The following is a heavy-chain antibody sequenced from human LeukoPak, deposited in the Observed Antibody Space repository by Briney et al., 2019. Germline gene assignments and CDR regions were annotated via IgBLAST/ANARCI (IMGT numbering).Heavy chain of an antibody. CDR2: INTNTGNP. D-gene: IGHD4-17*01. CDR1: GYTFTSYG. Sequence: ASVKVSCKASGYTFTSYGISWVRQAPGQGLEWMGWINTNTGNPTYAQGFTGRFVFSLDTSVSTAYLQISSLKAEDTAVYYCARDRTVTRSRHNWFDPWGQGTLVTVSS. V-gene: IGHV7-4-1*02. J-gene: IGHJ5*02. CDR3: ARDRTVTRSRHNWFDP.